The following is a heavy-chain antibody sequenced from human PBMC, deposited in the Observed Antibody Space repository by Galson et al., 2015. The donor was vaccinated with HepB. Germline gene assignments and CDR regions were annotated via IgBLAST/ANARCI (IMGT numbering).Heavy chain of an antibody. D-gene: IGHD3-10*01. V-gene: IGHV1-18*04. CDR3: ARDLGLTLRSTMVRGAPKKRANDY. CDR2: ISAYNGNT. Sequence: SVKVSCKASGYTFTSYGISWVRQAPGQGLEWMGWISAYNGNTNYAQKLQGRVTMTTDTSTSTAYMELRSLRSDDTAVYYCARDLGLTLRSTMVRGAPKKRANDYWGQGTLVTVSS. J-gene: IGHJ4*02. CDR1: GYTFTSYG.